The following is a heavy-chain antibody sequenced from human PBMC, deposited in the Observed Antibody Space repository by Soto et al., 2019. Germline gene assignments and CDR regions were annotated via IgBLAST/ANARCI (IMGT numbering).Heavy chain of an antibody. V-gene: IGHV4-4*07. Sequence: SETLALTCTDSGGSITSYYWSWIRQPVGRGLEWIGRIYTSGSTNYNPSLKSRVTMSVDRSKNQFSLRLSSATAADTAVYYCARTPSSGYYFDFWGQGTLVTVSS. CDR1: GGSITSYY. CDR2: IYTSGST. J-gene: IGHJ4*02. D-gene: IGHD6-13*01. CDR3: ARTPSSGYYFDF.